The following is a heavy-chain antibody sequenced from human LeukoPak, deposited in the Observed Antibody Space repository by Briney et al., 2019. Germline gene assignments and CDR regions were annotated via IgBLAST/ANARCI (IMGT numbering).Heavy chain of an antibody. J-gene: IGHJ4*02. CDR1: GFTFSSYS. D-gene: IGHD3-9*01. V-gene: IGHV3-21*01. CDR2: ISSSSSYI. CDR3: ARDLSILTGYLLDY. Sequence: GGSLRLSCAASGFTFSSYSMNWVRQAPGKGLEWVSSISSSSSYIYYADSVKGRFTISRDNAKNSLYLQMNSLRAEDTALYYCARDLSILTGYLLDYWGQGTLVTVSS.